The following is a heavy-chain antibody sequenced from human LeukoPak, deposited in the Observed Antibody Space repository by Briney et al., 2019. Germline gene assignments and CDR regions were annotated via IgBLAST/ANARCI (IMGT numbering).Heavy chain of an antibody. CDR1: GGSISNYY. CDR3: ARGNMWDYRRYYYYMDV. D-gene: IGHD4-11*01. Sequence: SETLSLTCTVSGGSISNYYWNWIRQPPGKGLEWIGEINHRGSTNYNPSLKSRVTISVDTSKNQFSLKLNYVTAADTAIYYCARGNMWDYRRYYYYMDVWGKGTTVTVSS. V-gene: IGHV4-34*01. CDR2: INHRGST. J-gene: IGHJ6*03.